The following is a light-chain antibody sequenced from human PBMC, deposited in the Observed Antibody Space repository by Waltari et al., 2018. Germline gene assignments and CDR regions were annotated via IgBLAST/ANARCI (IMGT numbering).Light chain of an antibody. Sequence: DIQMTQSPSTRSASVGDTVTITGRASQTVMAWLAWYQQKPGNAPKLLIYKASNLKSGVPSRFSGSGSGTEFTLTISSLQPDDFATHHCPHSNNYSGTFGQGTRVELK. V-gene: IGKV1-5*03. CDR2: KAS. J-gene: IGKJ1*01. CDR3: PHSNNYSGT. CDR1: QTVMAW.